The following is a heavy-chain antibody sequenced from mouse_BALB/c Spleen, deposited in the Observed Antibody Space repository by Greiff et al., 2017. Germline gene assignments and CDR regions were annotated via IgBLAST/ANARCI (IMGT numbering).Heavy chain of an antibody. CDR2: ISSGGGST. D-gene: IGHD2-3*01. Sequence: EVMLVESGGGLVKPGGSLKLSCAASGFAFSSYDMSWVRQTPEKRLEWVAYISSGGGSTYYPDTVKGRFTISRDNAKNTLYLQMSSLKSEDTAMYYCARQGGYYYFDYWGQGTTLTVSS. CDR1: GFAFSSYD. V-gene: IGHV5-12-1*01. J-gene: IGHJ2*01. CDR3: ARQGGYYYFDY.